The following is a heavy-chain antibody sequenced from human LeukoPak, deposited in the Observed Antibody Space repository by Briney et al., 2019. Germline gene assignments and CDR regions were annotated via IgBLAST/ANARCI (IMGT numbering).Heavy chain of an antibody. Sequence: SETLSLTCTVSGRSISSYYGSWLRQPPGKGLEWIGYIYYSGSTNYNPSLKSRVTISVDTSKNQFSLKLSSVTAADTAVYYCARDGSGSYCGSYYYGMDVWGQGTTVTVSS. CDR1: GRSISSYY. J-gene: IGHJ6*02. CDR3: ARDGSGSYCGSYYYGMDV. V-gene: IGHV4-59*01. D-gene: IGHD3-10*01. CDR2: IYYSGST.